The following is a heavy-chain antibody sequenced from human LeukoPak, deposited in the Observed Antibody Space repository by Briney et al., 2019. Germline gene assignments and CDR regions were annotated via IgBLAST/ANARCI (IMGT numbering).Heavy chain of an antibody. J-gene: IGHJ4*03. CDR3: ARGPTISETGYFDF. D-gene: IGHD1-1*01. CDR1: GFTVSSNY. CDR2: INHRGDT. V-gene: IGHV4-34*01. Sequence: AGSLRLSCAASGFTVSSNYMSWVRQSPGKGLEWIAEINHRGDTNYNPSVKSRVTISVDTSKNQFSLKVRSLTAADTAVYYCARGPTISETGYFDFWGQGTLVTVSS.